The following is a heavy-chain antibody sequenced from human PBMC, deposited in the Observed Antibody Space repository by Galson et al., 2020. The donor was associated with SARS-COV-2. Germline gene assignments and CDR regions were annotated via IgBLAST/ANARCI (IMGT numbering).Heavy chain of an antibody. CDR1: GGSISSGGYY. V-gene: IGHV4-31*03. CDR3: ARTGYYSGWFDP. CDR2: IHDSGRT. Sequence: SETLLTCTVSGGSISSGGYYWSWIRQHPGKGLEWIGYIHDSGRTYYNPSLKSRVIISIDTSKNQFSLNLSFVTAADTAVYYCARTGYYSGWFDPWGQGTLVTVSS. J-gene: IGHJ5*02. D-gene: IGHD3-9*01.